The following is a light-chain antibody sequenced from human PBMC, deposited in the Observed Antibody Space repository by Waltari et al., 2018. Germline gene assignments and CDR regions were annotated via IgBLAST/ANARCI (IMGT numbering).Light chain of an antibody. V-gene: IGKV3-11*01. CDR3: QQRRDWPIT. CDR2: DVF. J-gene: IGKJ5*01. CDR1: HSVDTS. Sequence: IVLTQSPSTLSLSPGASASLSCRASHSVDTSLAWYQQKLGQAPRLLIYDVFYRATGIPARFSGRGSGTDFTLTISSLEPEDFALYFCQQRRDWPITFGQGTRLEIK.